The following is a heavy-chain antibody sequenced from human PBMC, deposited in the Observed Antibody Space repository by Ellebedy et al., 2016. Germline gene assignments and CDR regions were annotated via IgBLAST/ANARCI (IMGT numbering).Heavy chain of an antibody. CDR1: GVSFSRYF. D-gene: IGHD3-10*01. CDR3: ARGRNGSGSELDY. J-gene: IGHJ4*02. CDR2: IHYTGRT. Sequence: SETLSLTCTVSGVSFSRYFWSWIRQHPGKGLEWIGYIHYTGRTTYNLSLESSDTISMDTSKNQFSLNLRSVTAADTAVYYCARGRNGSGSELDYWGQGTLVTVSS. V-gene: IGHV4-59*01.